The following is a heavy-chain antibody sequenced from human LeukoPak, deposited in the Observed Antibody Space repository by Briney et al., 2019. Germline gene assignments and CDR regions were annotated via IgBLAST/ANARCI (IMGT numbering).Heavy chain of an antibody. CDR1: GFTFSSYS. CDR3: ARGLWFGESLAYFDY. CDR2: ISSSSYI. J-gene: IGHJ4*02. Sequence: PGGSLRLSCAASGFTFSSYSMNWVRQAPGKGLEWVSSISSSSYIYYADSVKGRFTISRDNAKNSLYLQMNSLRAEDTAVYYCARGLWFGESLAYFDYWGQGTLVTVSS. D-gene: IGHD3-10*01. V-gene: IGHV3-21*01.